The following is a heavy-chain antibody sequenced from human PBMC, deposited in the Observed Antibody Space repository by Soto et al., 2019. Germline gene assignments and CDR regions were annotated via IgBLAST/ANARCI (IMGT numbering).Heavy chain of an antibody. J-gene: IGHJ3*02. Sequence: ASVKVSCKVSGYTLTDLSMHWVRQAPGKGLEWMGGFDPEDGETIYAQKFQGRVTMTEDTSTDTAYMELSSLRSEDTAVYYCAAYCSSWSRRNAFLIWGQATMVTLSS. D-gene: IGHD6-13*01. CDR2: FDPEDGET. V-gene: IGHV1-24*01. CDR3: AAYCSSWSRRNAFLI. CDR1: GYTLTDLS.